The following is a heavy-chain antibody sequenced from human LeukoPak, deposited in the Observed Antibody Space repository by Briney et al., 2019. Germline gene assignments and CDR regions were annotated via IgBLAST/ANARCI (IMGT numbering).Heavy chain of an antibody. Sequence: PGGSLRLSCAASGFTFTNYYMSWIRQAPGKGLEWISYISNSASTMYYADSVKGRFTISRDNAKNSLYLQMNSLRDEDTAVYYCARGDGNNEIFDYWGQGALVTVSS. D-gene: IGHD5-24*01. CDR1: GFTFTNYY. J-gene: IGHJ4*02. V-gene: IGHV3-11*01. CDR2: ISNSASTM. CDR3: ARGDGNNEIFDY.